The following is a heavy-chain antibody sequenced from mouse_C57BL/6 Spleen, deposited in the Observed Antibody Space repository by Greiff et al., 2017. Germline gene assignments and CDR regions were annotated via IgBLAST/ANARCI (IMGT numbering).Heavy chain of an antibody. V-gene: IGHV1-64*01. CDR2: IHPNSGST. D-gene: IGHD1-1*01. CDR1: GYTFTSYW. J-gene: IGHJ2*01. Sequence: QVQLQQPRAERVKPGASVKLSCKASGYTFTSYWMHWVKQRPEQGLEWIGMIHPNSGSTNYNEKFKSKATLTVDKSSSTAYMQLSSLTSEDSAVYYCARGGYYGIRAYYFDYWGQGTTLTVSS. CDR3: ARGGYYGIRAYYFDY.